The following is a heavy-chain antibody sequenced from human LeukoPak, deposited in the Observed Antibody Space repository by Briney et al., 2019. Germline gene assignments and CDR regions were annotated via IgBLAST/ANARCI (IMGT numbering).Heavy chain of an antibody. Sequence: GGSLRLSCAASGFIFSGYAMSWVRQAPGKGLEWVGRIKSKTDGGTTDYAAPVKGRFTISRDDSKNTLYLQMNSLKTEDTAVYYCTTDRLDYGDYVLDYWGQGTLVTVSS. J-gene: IGHJ4*02. D-gene: IGHD4-17*01. CDR2: IKSKTDGGTT. V-gene: IGHV3-15*01. CDR3: TTDRLDYGDYVLDY. CDR1: GFIFSGYA.